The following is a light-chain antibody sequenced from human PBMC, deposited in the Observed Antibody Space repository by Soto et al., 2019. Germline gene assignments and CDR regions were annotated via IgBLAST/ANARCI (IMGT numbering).Light chain of an antibody. CDR1: QSISSW. J-gene: IGKJ1*01. Sequence: DIKMTDCPSVLNRSVGCRVNIICRASQSISSWLAWHQQKPGKAPKLLIYKASSLESGVPSRFSGSGSGTEFTLTISSLQPDDFATYYCQQYKSYSTFGQGTKVDI. CDR3: QQYKSYST. CDR2: KAS. V-gene: IGKV1-5*03.